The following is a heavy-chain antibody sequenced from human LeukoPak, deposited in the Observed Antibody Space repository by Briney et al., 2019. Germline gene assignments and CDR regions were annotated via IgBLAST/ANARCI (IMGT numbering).Heavy chain of an antibody. Sequence: SETLSLTCTVSGDSLNNYYWSWIRQPPGKGLEWIGYIYYSGSTNYNPSLKSRVTMSVDTSRTQFSLNLTSVTAADTAVYYCAKVSGFPPLYFYGVGVWGQGTTVTLSS. CDR3: AKVSGFPPLYFYGVGV. D-gene: IGHD3-3*01. CDR2: IYYSGST. V-gene: IGHV4-59*01. J-gene: IGHJ6*02. CDR1: GDSLNNYY.